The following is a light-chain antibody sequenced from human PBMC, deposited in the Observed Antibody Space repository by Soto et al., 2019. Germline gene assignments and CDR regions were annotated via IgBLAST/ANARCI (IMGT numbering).Light chain of an antibody. CDR1: SSDVGGYNY. CDR2: DVS. V-gene: IGLV2-11*01. J-gene: IGLJ1*01. Sequence: QSVLTQPRSVSGSPGQSVTISCTGTSSDVGGYNYVSWYQQHPGKVPKLMIYDVSKRPSGVPDRFSGSKSGNTASLTISGLQAEDEADYYCCSYAGSSDVFGTGTKLTVL. CDR3: CSYAGSSDV.